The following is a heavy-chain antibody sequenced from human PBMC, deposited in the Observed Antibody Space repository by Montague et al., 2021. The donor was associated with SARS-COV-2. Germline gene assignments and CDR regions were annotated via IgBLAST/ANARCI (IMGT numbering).Heavy chain of an antibody. CDR2: IYYSGSA. CDR3: ARTPYSRPLPDY. CDR1: GGSINSYY. Sequence: SETLFLTCTVSGGSINSYYWSWIRQPPGKGLEWIGYIYYSGSANXSPSFKSRVTISVDTSKDQFSLRLSSVTAADTAVYYCARTPYSRPLPDYWGQGTLVTVSS. V-gene: IGHV4-59*01. D-gene: IGHD1-26*01. J-gene: IGHJ4*02.